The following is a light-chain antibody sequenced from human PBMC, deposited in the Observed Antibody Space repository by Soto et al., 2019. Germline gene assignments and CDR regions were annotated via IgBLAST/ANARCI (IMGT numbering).Light chain of an antibody. CDR2: EVG. CDR3: SSYTTSGTLV. V-gene: IGLV2-14*01. Sequence: QSVLTQPASVSGSPGQSITISCTGTSSDIGGYKYVSWYQQHPGKAPKLVIYEVGDRPSGVSNRFSGSKSGNTASLTISGLQAEEEADYYCSSYTTSGTLVFGGGTQLTVL. CDR1: SSDIGGYKY. J-gene: IGLJ7*01.